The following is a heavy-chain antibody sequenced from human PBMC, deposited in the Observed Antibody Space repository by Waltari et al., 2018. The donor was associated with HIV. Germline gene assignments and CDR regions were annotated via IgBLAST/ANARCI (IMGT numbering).Heavy chain of an antibody. CDR2: IKYDGTER. CDR1: GFTFPSNW. CDR3: ATSSSADAH. D-gene: IGHD2-2*01. V-gene: IGHV3-7*03. J-gene: IGHJ4*02. Sequence: EEQLVESGGGLVQPGESLRLSCVASGFTFPSNWRRGFRQAPGKGLEGVASIKYDGTERKYADSVKGRFTISRDNAKTSLFLEMHNLRVEDTGIYSCATSSSADAHWGQGTLVTVSS.